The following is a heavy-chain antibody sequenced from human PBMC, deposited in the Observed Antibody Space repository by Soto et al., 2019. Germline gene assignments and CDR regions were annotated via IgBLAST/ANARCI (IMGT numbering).Heavy chain of an antibody. CDR3: ARHSLWSGYYIGGQKNWYFDL. CDR2: IYYSGST. CDR1: GGSISSSSYY. V-gene: IGHV4-39*01. J-gene: IGHJ2*01. D-gene: IGHD3-3*01. Sequence: PSETLSLTCTVSGGSISSSSYYWGWLRQPPGKGLEWIGSIYYSGSTYYNPSLKSRVTISVDTSKNQFSLKLSSVTAADTAVYYCARHSLWSGYYIGGQKNWYFDLWGRGNLVTVSS.